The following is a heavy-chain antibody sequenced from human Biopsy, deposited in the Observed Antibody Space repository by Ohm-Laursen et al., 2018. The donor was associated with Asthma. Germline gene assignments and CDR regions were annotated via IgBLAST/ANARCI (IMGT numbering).Heavy chain of an antibody. V-gene: IGHV3-11*01. Sequence: SLRLSCAASGFPFSDYYMSWIRQAPGKGLEWVSYISSSGGTIYYADSVKGRFTISRDNAQNSLFLQMTSLGAEDTAVYYCASECTVATCPLAYWGQGALVTVSS. CDR2: ISSSGGTI. D-gene: IGHD2-8*02. J-gene: IGHJ4*02. CDR3: ASECTVATCPLAY. CDR1: GFPFSDYY.